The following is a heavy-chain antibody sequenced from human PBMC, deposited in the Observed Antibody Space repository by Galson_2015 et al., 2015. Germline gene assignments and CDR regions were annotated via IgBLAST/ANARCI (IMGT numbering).Heavy chain of an antibody. CDR1: GFTFSSYW. CDR2: IKQDGSEK. V-gene: IGHV3-7*03. CDR3: ARVGSGYYYYFDY. Sequence: SLRLSCAASGFTFSSYWMSWVRQAPGKGLEWVANIKQDGSEKYYVDSVKGRFTISRDNAKNSLYLQMNSLRAEDTAVYYCARVGSGYYYYFDYWGRGTLVTVSS. D-gene: IGHD3-22*01. J-gene: IGHJ4*02.